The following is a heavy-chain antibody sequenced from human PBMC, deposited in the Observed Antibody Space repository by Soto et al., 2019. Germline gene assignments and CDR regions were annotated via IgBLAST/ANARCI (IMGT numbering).Heavy chain of an antibody. V-gene: IGHV3-30-3*01. J-gene: IGHJ4*02. CDR2: ISYDGSNK. CDR3: ARGWQWLALDY. CDR1: GFTFSSYA. D-gene: IGHD6-19*01. Sequence: GGSLRLSCAASGFTFSSYAMHWVRQAPGKGLEWVAVISYDGSNKYYADSVKGRFTISRDNSKNTLYLQMNSLRAEDTAVYYCARGWQWLALDYWGQGTLVTVSS.